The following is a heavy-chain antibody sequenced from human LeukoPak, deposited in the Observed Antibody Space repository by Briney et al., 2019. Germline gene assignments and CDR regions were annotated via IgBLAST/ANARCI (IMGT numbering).Heavy chain of an antibody. Sequence: GASVKVSCKASGYTFTGYTLHWVRQAPGQGLDWMGLINPNSGGTNYAQKFQGRVTMTSDTSISTAYMELSRLTSDDTAVYCCARGRGNDYWGQGTLVTVSS. J-gene: IGHJ4*02. V-gene: IGHV1-2*02. CDR3: ARGRGNDY. CDR2: INPNSGGT. CDR1: GYTFTGYT. D-gene: IGHD1-1*01.